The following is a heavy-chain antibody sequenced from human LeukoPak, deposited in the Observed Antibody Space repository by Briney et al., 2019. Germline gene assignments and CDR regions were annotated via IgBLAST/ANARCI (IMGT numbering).Heavy chain of an antibody. CDR2: FYHGGST. J-gene: IGHJ5*02. D-gene: IGHD6-19*01. CDR1: GYSISTGYY. Sequence: SETLSLTCTVSGYSISTGYYWDWIRQPPGKGLEWIGTFYHGGSTYYNPSLKSRVTISVDTSKNQFSLKLTSVTAADTAVYYCARDSSGWLHWFDPWGQGTLVTVSS. V-gene: IGHV4-38-2*02. CDR3: ARDSSGWLHWFDP.